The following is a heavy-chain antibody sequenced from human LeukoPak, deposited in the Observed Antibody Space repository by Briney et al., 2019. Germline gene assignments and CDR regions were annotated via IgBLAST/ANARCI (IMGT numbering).Heavy chain of an antibody. J-gene: IGHJ3*02. V-gene: IGHV4-4*02. CDR3: ARDSNYGDAFDI. Sequence: PSETLSLTCAVSGGSISSSNWWSWVRQPPGMGLEWIGEIYHSGSTNYNPSLKSRVTISVDKSKNQFSLKLSSVTAADTAVYYCARDSNYGDAFDIWGQGTMVTVSS. D-gene: IGHD4-11*01. CDR1: GGSISSSNW. CDR2: IYHSGST.